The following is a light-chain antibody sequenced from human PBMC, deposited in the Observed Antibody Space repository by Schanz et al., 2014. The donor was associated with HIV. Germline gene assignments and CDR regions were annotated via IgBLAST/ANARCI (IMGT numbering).Light chain of an antibody. V-gene: IGKV1-39*01. CDR2: AAA. CDR3: QQSYSSRLTFT. Sequence: DIQMTQSPSTLSASVGDRVTITCRASQGIRNDLGWYQLKPGKAPKLLIYAAANLQSGVPSRFSGSGSGTDFTLTISSLQPEDFATYYCQQSYSSRLTFTFGGGTRVEIK. J-gene: IGKJ4*01. CDR1: QGIRND.